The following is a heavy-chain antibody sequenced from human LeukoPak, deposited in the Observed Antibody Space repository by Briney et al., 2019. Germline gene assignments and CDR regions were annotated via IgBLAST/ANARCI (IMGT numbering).Heavy chain of an antibody. CDR1: GFTFSSYA. V-gene: IGHV3-48*04. J-gene: IGHJ4*02. D-gene: IGHD6-13*01. CDR2: ISSSTSTI. CDR3: ARSYSSSWYPHFDY. Sequence: PGGSLRLSCAASGFTFSSYAMSWVRQAPGKGLEWVSSISSSTSTIYYADSVKGRFTISRDNAKNSLYLQMNSLRAEDTAVYYCARSYSSSWYPHFDYWGQGTLVTVSS.